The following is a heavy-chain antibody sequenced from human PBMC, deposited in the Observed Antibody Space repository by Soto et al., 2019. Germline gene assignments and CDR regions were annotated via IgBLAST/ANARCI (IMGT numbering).Heavy chain of an antibody. CDR3: ARHYCSSTSCYVRPYYYGMDV. V-gene: IGHV5-51*01. D-gene: IGHD2-2*01. Sequence: PGESLKISCKGSGYSFTSYWIGWVRQMPGKGLEWMGIIYPGDSDTRYSPSFQGQVTISADKSISTAYLQWSSLKASDTAMYYCARHYCSSTSCYVRPYYYGMDVWGQGTTVTVSS. CDR2: IYPGDSDT. J-gene: IGHJ6*02. CDR1: GYSFTSYW.